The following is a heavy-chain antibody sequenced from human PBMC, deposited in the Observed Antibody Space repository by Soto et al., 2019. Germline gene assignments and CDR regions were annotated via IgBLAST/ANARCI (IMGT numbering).Heavy chain of an antibody. Sequence: SETLSLTCAVSGGSISSSNWWSWVRQPPGKGLEWIGEIYHSGSTNYNPSLKSRVTISVDKSKNQFSLKLSSVTAADTAVYYCARDRVATIFGVVMDYYYYGMDVWGQGTTVTVSS. J-gene: IGHJ6*02. CDR2: IYHSGST. CDR1: GGSISSSNW. CDR3: ARDRVATIFGVVMDYYYYGMDV. V-gene: IGHV4-4*02. D-gene: IGHD3-3*01.